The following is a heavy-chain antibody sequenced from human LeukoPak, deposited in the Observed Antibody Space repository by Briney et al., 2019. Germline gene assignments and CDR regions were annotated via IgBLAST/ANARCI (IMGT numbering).Heavy chain of an antibody. CDR1: GGSISSGGYY. Sequence: ASETLSLTCTVSGGSISSGGYYWSWIRQPPGKGLEWIGYIYHSGSTYYNPSLKSRVTISVDRSKNQFSLKLSSVTAADTAVYYCARGHDYDSWSGYYYFDYWGQGTLVTVSS. J-gene: IGHJ4*02. CDR2: IYHSGST. V-gene: IGHV4-30-2*01. CDR3: ARGHDYDSWSGYYYFDY. D-gene: IGHD3-3*01.